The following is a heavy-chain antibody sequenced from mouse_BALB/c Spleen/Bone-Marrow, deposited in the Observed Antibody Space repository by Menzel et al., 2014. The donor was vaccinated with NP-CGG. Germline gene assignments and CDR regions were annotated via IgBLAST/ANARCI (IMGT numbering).Heavy chain of an antibody. J-gene: IGHJ3*01. V-gene: IGHV1S81*02. CDR1: GYTFTSYW. CDR2: INPSNGRT. D-gene: IGHD2-3*01. Sequence: QVQLQQPGAELVKPGASVKLSCKASGYTFTSYWIHWVKLRPGHGLEWIGGINPSNGRTNYNEKFKNKATLTVDKSSSTAYIQLSSLTSEDSAVYYCARYDGPAWFAYWGQGTLVTVS. CDR3: ARYDGPAWFAY.